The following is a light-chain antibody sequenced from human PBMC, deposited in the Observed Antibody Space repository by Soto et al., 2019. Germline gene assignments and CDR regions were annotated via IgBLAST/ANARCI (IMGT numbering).Light chain of an antibody. CDR3: QQTYITRT. CDR1: QSISSY. V-gene: IGKV1-39*01. J-gene: IGKJ1*01. CDR2: AAS. Sequence: DIQRTKSQSYLSASVGDRVTITCRAIQSISSYLNWYQRKPGKDPQLLIYAASNLQSGAPSRFSGSGSGTDFTLTISRLQPEDFETYYCQQTYITRTFGQGTKVEIK.